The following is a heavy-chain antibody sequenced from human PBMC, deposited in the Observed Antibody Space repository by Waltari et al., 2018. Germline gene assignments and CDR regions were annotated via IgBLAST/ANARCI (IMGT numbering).Heavy chain of an antibody. V-gene: IGHV3-9*03. CDR1: GFTFDDYA. Sequence: EVQLVESGGGLVQPGRSLRLSCAASGFTFDDYAMHWVRQAPGKGLEWVSGISWNSCSIGYADSVKGRFTISRDNAKNSLYLQMNSLRAEDMALYYCAKGGLGYCSGGSCYGDYMDVWGKGTTVTVSS. CDR2: ISWNSCSI. D-gene: IGHD2-15*01. CDR3: AKGGLGYCSGGSCYGDYMDV. J-gene: IGHJ6*03.